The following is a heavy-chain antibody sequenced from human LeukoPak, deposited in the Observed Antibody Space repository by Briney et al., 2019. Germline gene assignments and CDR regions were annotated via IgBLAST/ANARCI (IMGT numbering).Heavy chain of an antibody. CDR3: ARDRTLEVGEFDY. CDR2: TYYRSKWYY. Sequence: SQTLLLTCAISGDSVSSNSAAWNWIKQSPSRGLEWLGRTYYRSKWYYDYAVSVKSRITINPDTSKNQLSLQLNSVTPEDTAVYYCARDRTLEVGEFDYWGQGTLVTVSS. J-gene: IGHJ4*02. CDR1: GDSVSSNSAA. D-gene: IGHD3-10*01. V-gene: IGHV6-1*01.